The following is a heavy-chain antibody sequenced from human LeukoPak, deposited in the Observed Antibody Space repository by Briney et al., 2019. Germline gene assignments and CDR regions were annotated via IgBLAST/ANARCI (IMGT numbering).Heavy chain of an antibody. CDR2: INPSGGST. D-gene: IGHD2-15*01. CDR3: AKGYCSGGTCYSYDY. V-gene: IGHV1-46*01. Sequence: ASVKVSCKASGYTFTRYYMYWVRQAPGQRLEWMGIINPSGGSTSYAQKFQGRVTMTRDTSTSTFYMEMNSLRAEDTAMYYCAKGYCSGGTCYSYDYWGQGTLVTVSS. CDR1: GYTFTRYY. J-gene: IGHJ4*02.